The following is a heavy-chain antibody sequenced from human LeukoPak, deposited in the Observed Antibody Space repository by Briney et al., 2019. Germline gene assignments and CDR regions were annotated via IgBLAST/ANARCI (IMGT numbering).Heavy chain of an antibody. CDR3: ARDVLGEPTYYFDY. V-gene: IGHV3-21*01. CDR2: ISSSSSYI. D-gene: IGHD3-16*01. CDR1: GFIFSSYH. Sequence: PGGSLRLSCAASGFIFSSYHMNWVRQAPGKGLEWVSTISSSSSYIHYADSVKGRFTISRDNSKNTLYLQMNSLRAEDTAVYYCARDVLGEPTYYFDYWGQGTLVTVSS. J-gene: IGHJ4*02.